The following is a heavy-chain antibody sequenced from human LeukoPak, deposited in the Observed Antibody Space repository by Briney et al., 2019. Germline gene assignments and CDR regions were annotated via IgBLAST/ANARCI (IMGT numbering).Heavy chain of an antibody. Sequence: ASVKVSCKASGGTFCSYAISWVRQAPGQGLEWMGRIIPILGIANYAQKFQGRVAITADKSTSTAYMELSSLRSEDTAVYYCAREKSLEPVDYWGQGTLVTVSS. CDR3: AREKSLEPVDY. CDR1: GGTFCSYA. D-gene: IGHD1-1*01. CDR2: IIPILGIA. V-gene: IGHV1-69*04. J-gene: IGHJ4*02.